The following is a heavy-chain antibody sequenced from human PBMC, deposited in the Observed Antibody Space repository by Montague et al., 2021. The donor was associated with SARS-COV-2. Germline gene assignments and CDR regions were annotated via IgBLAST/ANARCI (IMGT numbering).Heavy chain of an antibody. J-gene: IGHJ6*02. CDR2: IYYTGNT. V-gene: IGHV4-4*02. CDR1: DGSISSPNW. CDR3: ARGGTYHYGMDV. Sequence: SETRSLTCAVSDGSISSPNWWNWVRQPPGKGLERIGEIYYTGNTNYNPSLKSRVIIFIDKSKNHFSLQLSSVTAADTAVYYCARGGTYHYGMDVWGQGTTVAVSS. D-gene: IGHD3-16*01.